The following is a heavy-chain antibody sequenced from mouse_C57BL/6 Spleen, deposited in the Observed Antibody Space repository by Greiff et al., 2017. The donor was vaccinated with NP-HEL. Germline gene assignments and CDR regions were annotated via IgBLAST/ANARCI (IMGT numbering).Heavy chain of an antibody. V-gene: IGHV3-6*01. J-gene: IGHJ3*01. Sequence: EVKLMESGPGLVKPSQSLSLTCSVTGYSITSGYYWNWIRQFPGNKLEWMGYISYDGSNNYNPSLKNRISITRDTSKNQFFLKLNSVTTEDTATYYCANHDGYFSWFAYWGQGTLVTVSA. CDR1: GYSITSGYY. D-gene: IGHD2-3*01. CDR3: ANHDGYFSWFAY. CDR2: ISYDGSN.